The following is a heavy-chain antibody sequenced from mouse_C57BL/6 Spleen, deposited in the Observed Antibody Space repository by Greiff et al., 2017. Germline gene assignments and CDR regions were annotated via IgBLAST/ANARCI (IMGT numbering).Heavy chain of an antibody. CDR2: IYPGDGDT. CDR3: ARDGSSFYWYFDV. CDR1: GYAFSSSW. D-gene: IGHD1-1*01. J-gene: IGHJ1*03. V-gene: IGHV1-82*01. Sequence: VQLQQSGPELVKPGASVKISCKASGYAFSSSWMNWVKLRPGKGLEWIGRIYPGDGDTNYNGKFKGKATLTADKSSSTAYMQLSSLTSEDSAVYFCARDGSSFYWYFDVWGTGTTVTVSS.